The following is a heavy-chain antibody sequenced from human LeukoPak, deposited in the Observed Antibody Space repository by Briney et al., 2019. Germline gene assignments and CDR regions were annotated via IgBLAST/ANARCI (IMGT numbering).Heavy chain of an antibody. CDR1: GFTFNDYA. CDR2: ISWNSGSI. Sequence: GGSLRLSCAASGFTFNDYAMHWVRQAPGKGLEWVSSISWNSGSIGYADSVKGRFTISRDNAKDSLYLQLNSLRPEDTALYYCSKAHYYDTNGFPDYWGQGTLVTVSS. J-gene: IGHJ4*02. V-gene: IGHV3-9*01. D-gene: IGHD3-22*01. CDR3: SKAHYYDTNGFPDY.